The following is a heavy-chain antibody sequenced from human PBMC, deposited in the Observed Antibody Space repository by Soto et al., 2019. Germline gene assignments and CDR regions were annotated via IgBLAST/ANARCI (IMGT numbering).Heavy chain of an antibody. CDR1: HDSLSRNY. J-gene: IGHJ4*02. V-gene: IGHV4-59*01. Sequence: PLSPTCSVSHDSLSRNYWSSCRQPPGKGLEWVGYIYHSGSTNYNPSLKNRVTQSLDTSKNQFSLKLSSVTSADTAVYYCAAGYVARFDFWGQGVLVTVSS. CDR3: AAGYVARFDF. D-gene: IGHD5-12*01. CDR2: IYHSGST.